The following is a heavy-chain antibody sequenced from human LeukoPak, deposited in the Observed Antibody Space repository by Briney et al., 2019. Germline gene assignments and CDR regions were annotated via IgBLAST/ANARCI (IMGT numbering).Heavy chain of an antibody. D-gene: IGHD2-15*01. Sequence: PGGSLRLSCAASGFTFSSYSMNWVRQAPGKGLEWVSYISSSSTTIYYADSVKGRFTISRDNAKNSLYLQMNSLRAEDTAVYYCAREYCSGGSCSRDLDYWGQGTLVTVSS. CDR3: AREYCSGGSCSRDLDY. CDR2: ISSSSTTI. J-gene: IGHJ4*02. V-gene: IGHV3-48*01. CDR1: GFTFSSYS.